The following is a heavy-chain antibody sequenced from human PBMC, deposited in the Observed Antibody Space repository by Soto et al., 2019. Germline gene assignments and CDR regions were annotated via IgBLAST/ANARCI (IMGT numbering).Heavy chain of an antibody. J-gene: IGHJ1*01. CDR3: ARGLGGVQH. CDR1: GGSFRGYY. V-gene: IGHV4-34*01. Sequence: SETLSLTCAVYGGSFRGYYCSWIRQPPGKGLEWIGELYDSGSINYNASLKSRVGISVDTSKNQFSLKLSSVTAADTAVYYCARGLGGVQHWGQGTLVTVSS. CDR2: LYDSGSI.